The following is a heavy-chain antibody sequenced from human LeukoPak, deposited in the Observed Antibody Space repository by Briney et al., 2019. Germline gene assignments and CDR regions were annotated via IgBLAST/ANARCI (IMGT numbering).Heavy chain of an antibody. Sequence: GGSLRLSCAASGFTFSSYAMSWVRQAPGKGLEWGSAISGSGGSTYYADSVKGRFTISRDNSKNTLYLQMNSLRAEDTAVYYCAKDPSAYSNYDWFDPWGQGTLVTVSS. D-gene: IGHD4-4*01. CDR2: ISGSGGST. CDR1: GFTFSSYA. V-gene: IGHV3-23*01. J-gene: IGHJ5*02. CDR3: AKDPSAYSNYDWFDP.